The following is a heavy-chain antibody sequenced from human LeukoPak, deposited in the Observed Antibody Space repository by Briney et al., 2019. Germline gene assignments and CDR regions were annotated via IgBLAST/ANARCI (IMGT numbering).Heavy chain of an antibody. D-gene: IGHD3-22*01. CDR3: ARGPDASGYYSNWFDP. V-gene: IGHV4-59*11. CDR2: IYYTGST. CDR1: GGSISSHY. J-gene: IGHJ5*02. Sequence: NPSETLSLTCTVSGGSISSHYWSWIRQPPGKGPEWVGYIYYTGSTNYNSSLKSRVTISVDTSKNQFSLKVSSGTAADTAVYYCARGPDASGYYSNWFDPWGQGNLVTVSS.